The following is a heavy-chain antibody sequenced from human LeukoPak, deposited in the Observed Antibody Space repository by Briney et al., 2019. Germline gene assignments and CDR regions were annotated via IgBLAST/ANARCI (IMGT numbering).Heavy chain of an antibody. CDR3: ARFLGFGGPFDY. V-gene: IGHV4-59*01. Sequence: SETLSLTCTVSGGSISSYYWSWIRQPPGKGLEWIGYIYYSGSTNYNPSLKSRVTISVDTSKNQFSLKLSSVTAADTAVYYCARFLGFGGPFDYWGQGTLVTVSS. J-gene: IGHJ4*02. CDR2: IYYSGST. D-gene: IGHD3-10*01. CDR1: GGSISSYY.